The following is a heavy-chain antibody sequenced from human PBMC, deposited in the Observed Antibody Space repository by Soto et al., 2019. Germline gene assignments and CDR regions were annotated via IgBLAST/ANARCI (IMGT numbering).Heavy chain of an antibody. V-gene: IGHV1-8*01. J-gene: IGHJ2*01. CDR2: MNTNRDNT. CDR3: TRRTVAHWYFDV. CDR1: GYTFTNYD. Sequence: QVQLVQSGAEVKEPGASVRVSCEASGYTFTNYDINWVQQAPGQRLEWMGWMNTNRDNTGYAQKFQGRVTMTRDTSISTAYMELSSLTLEDTAVYYCTRRTVAHWYFDVWGRGTLVTVSS. D-gene: IGHD4-4*01.